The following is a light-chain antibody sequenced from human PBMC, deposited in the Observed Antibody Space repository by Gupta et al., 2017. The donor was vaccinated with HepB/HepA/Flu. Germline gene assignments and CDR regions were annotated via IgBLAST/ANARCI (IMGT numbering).Light chain of an antibody. Sequence: SALTQPASVSGSPGQSITISCIGTSSDVGNYNRVSLYQQHPGRAPKLIIYEVTERPSGVSHRFSGSKSGNSASLTISGLQAEDEADYYCCSYTGSNTLYVFGSGTRVTVL. CDR3: CSYTGSNTLYV. CDR2: EVT. CDR1: SSDVGNYNR. J-gene: IGLJ1*01. V-gene: IGLV2-23*02.